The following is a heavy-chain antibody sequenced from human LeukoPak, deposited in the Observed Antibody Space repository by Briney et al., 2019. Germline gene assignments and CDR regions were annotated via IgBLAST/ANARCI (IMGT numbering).Heavy chain of an antibody. CDR2: IIPILGIA. J-gene: IGHJ6*02. D-gene: IGHD2-21*01. V-gene: IGHV1-69*04. CDR1: GGTFSSYA. Sequence: SVKVSCKASGGTFSSYAISWVRQAPGQGLEWMGRIIPILGIANYAQKFQGRVTITADKSTSTAYMELSSLRSEDTAVYYCARDGIVVMSTYGMDVWGQGTTVTVSS. CDR3: ARDGIVVMSTYGMDV.